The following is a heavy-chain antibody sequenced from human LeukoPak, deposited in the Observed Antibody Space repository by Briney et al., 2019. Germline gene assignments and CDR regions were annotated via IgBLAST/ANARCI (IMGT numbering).Heavy chain of an antibody. V-gene: IGHV3-21*01. CDR2: ISSSSSYI. D-gene: IGHD3-3*01. CDR1: GFTFSSYS. Sequence: PGGSLRLSCAASGFTFSSYSMNWVRQAPGKGLEWVSSISSSSSYIYYADSVKGRFTISRDNAKNSLYLQMNSLRAEDTAVYYCARESGHYDFWSGYYSYYYMDVWGKGTTVTVSS. CDR3: ARESGHYDFWSGYYSYYYMDV. J-gene: IGHJ6*03.